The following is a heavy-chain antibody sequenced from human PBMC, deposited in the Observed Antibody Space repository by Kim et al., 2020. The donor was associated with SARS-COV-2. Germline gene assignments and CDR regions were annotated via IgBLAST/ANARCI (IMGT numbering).Heavy chain of an antibody. V-gene: IGHV4-31*03. CDR2: IYYSGST. Sequence: SETLSLTCTVSGGSISSGGYYWSWIRQYPGKGLEWLGYIYYSGSTYSNPSLRSRASISVDTSKNQFSLKLNSVTAADTAVYYCARYCSSTSCRWFDPWGQGTLVTVSS. J-gene: IGHJ5*02. CDR3: ARYCSSTSCRWFDP. D-gene: IGHD2-2*01. CDR1: GGSISSGGYY.